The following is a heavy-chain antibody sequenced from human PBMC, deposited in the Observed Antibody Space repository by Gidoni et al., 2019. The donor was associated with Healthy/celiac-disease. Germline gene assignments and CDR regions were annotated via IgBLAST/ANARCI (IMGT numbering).Heavy chain of an antibody. CDR2: IYYSGST. V-gene: IGHV4-39*01. CDR1: GGSISSSSYY. J-gene: IGHJ4*02. Sequence: QLQLQESGPGLVKPSETLSLPCTVSGGSISSSSYYWGWIRQPPGKGLEWIGSIYYSGSTYYNPSLKSRVTISVDTSKNQFSLKLSSVTAADTAVYYCASIAVAGKSDYWGQGTLVTVSS. D-gene: IGHD6-19*01. CDR3: ASIAVAGKSDY.